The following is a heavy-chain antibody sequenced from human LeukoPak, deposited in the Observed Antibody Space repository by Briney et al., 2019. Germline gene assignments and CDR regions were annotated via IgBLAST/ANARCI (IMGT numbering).Heavy chain of an antibody. Sequence: PSETLSLTCTVSGGSISNRDYYWGWIRQPPGKGLEWIGSSYYSGSTYYNPSLKTRVTISLDSSQNQFSLKLTSVTAADTAVYYCARGGRDIVSTTLDYWGQGTLVTVSS. CDR2: SYYSGST. V-gene: IGHV4-39*07. D-gene: IGHD5/OR15-5a*01. J-gene: IGHJ4*02. CDR1: GGSISNRDYY. CDR3: ARGGRDIVSTTLDY.